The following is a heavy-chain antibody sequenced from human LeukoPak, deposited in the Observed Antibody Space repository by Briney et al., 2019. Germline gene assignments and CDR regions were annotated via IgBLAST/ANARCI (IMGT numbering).Heavy chain of an antibody. CDR1: GGSISSGSYY. Sequence: SETLSLTCTVAGGSISSGSYYWGWIRQPPGKGLEWIGSIYYSGSTYYNPSLKGRITVSLDTSKNQFSLRLSFVTAADTAVYYCARDKTFEVVNYFDYWGQGTLVTVSS. J-gene: IGHJ4*02. V-gene: IGHV4-39*07. D-gene: IGHD3-3*01. CDR3: ARDKTFEVVNYFDY. CDR2: IYYSGST.